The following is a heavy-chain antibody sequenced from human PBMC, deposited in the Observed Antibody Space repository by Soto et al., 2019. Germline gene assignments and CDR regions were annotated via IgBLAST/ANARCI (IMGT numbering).Heavy chain of an antibody. CDR1: GYTFTSYG. CDR3: ARGSFGPGYYMDV. Sequence: QVQLVQSGGEVKKPGASVKVSCRASGYTFTSYGIAWVRQAPGQGPEWMGWFSTYNGNTNSAQKFQGRLVLTTDTATNTAYMELRSLTSDDTAIYYCARGSFGPGYYMDVWGKGTTVTVSS. V-gene: IGHV1-18*01. CDR2: FSTYNGNT. J-gene: IGHJ6*03. D-gene: IGHD5-18*01.